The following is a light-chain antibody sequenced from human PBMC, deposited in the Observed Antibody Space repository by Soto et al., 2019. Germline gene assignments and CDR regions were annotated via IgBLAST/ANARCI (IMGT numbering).Light chain of an antibody. Sequence: QAVVTQPASVSGSPGQSITISCTGTSSDVGGYNYVSWYQQHPGKAPKLMIYEVSNRPSGASDRFSGSKSGNAAFLTISGLQAEDEADYYCSSYSSSATPYVFGTGTKVTVL. CDR3: SSYSSSATPYV. CDR2: EVS. V-gene: IGLV2-14*01. J-gene: IGLJ1*01. CDR1: SSDVGGYNY.